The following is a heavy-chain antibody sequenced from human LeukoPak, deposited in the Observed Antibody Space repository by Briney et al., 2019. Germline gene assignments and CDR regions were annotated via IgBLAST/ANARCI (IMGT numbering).Heavy chain of an antibody. Sequence: PSETPSLTCAVYGGSFSGYYWSWIRQPPGKGLEWIGEINHSGSTNYNPSLKSRVTISVDTSKNQFSLKLSSVTAADTAVYYCAREGLYGDYVWSLDYWGQGTLVTVSS. CDR1: GGSFSGYY. CDR3: AREGLYGDYVWSLDY. D-gene: IGHD4-17*01. V-gene: IGHV4-34*01. CDR2: INHSGST. J-gene: IGHJ4*02.